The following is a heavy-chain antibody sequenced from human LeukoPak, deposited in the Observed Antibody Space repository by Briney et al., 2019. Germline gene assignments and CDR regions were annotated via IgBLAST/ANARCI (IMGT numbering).Heavy chain of an antibody. Sequence: SQTLSLTCAISGDSVSSNSAAWNWITQSPSRGLKWLGRTYYRSKWYNDYAVSVKSRITINPDTSKNQFSLQLNSVTPEDTAVYYRARVSGWYEFYYYYGMDVWGQGTTVTVSS. D-gene: IGHD6-19*01. J-gene: IGHJ6*02. CDR1: GDSVSSNSAA. CDR3: ARVSGWYEFYYYYGMDV. CDR2: TYYRSKWYN. V-gene: IGHV6-1*01.